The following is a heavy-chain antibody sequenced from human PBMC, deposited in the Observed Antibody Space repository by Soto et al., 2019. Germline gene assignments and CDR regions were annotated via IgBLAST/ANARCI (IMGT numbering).Heavy chain of an antibody. CDR1: GFTVSSNY. D-gene: IGHD3-3*01. CDR2: IYSGGST. Sequence: GGSLRLSCAASGFTVSSNYMSWVRQAPGKGLEWVSVIYSGGSTYYADSVKGRFTISRDNSKNTLYLQMNSLRAEDTAVYYCATSGGYYDFWSGPPDYYYMDVWGKGTTVTVSS. J-gene: IGHJ6*03. CDR3: ATSGGYYDFWSGPPDYYYMDV. V-gene: IGHV3-66*01.